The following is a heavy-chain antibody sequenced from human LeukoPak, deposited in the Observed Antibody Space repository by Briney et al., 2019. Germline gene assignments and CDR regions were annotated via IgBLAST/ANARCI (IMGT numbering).Heavy chain of an antibody. D-gene: IGHD3-10*01. CDR3: ARGGYYGSGNDFRFDP. CDR2: INHSGST. J-gene: IGHJ5*02. V-gene: IGHV4-34*01. Sequence: SETLSLTCAVYGGSFSGYYWSWIRQPPGKGLEWIGEINHSGSTNYNPSLKSRVTIVDTSKSQFSLKLSSVTAADTAIYYCARGGYYGSGNDFRFDPWGQGTLVTVSS. CDR1: GGSFSGYY.